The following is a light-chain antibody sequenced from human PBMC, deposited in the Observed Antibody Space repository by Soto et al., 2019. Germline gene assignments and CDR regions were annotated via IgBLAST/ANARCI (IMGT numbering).Light chain of an antibody. J-gene: IGKJ3*01. CDR3: QQYHTSPGLFT. V-gene: IGKV3-20*01. Sequence: ETVLTQSPGTLSLSPGERATLSCRASQSVSSTYLAWYQQKPGQAPVLLIYATSTRATGIPDRFSGSGSGTDFTLTISRLEPEYFAVYYCQQYHTSPGLFTFGPGTKVDVK. CDR2: ATS. CDR1: QSVSSTY.